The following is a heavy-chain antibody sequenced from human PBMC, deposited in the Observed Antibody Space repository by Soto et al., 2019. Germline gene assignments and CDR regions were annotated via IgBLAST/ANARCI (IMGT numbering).Heavy chain of an antibody. CDR1: GYSFTSYW. D-gene: IGHD2-2*01. J-gene: IGHJ5*01. CDR3: ARNGRSSTRKHWFDS. CDR2: IYPDDSDT. V-gene: IGHV5-51*01. Sequence: GESLTISCKASGYSFTSYWIGWVRQMPGKGLEWMGIIYPDDSDTRYSPSLQGQVTISADKSISTAYLQWSSLKASDTAMYYWARNGRSSTRKHWFDSSGQGTLVTVSS.